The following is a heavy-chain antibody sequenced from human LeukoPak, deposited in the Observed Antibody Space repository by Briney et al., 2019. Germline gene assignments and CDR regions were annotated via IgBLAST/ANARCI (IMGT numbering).Heavy chain of an antibody. Sequence: GGSLRLFCAASGFTFISYSINWVRQAPGKGLEWVSSISTNSHYIYYADSVKGRFTISRDNAKNSLYLQMHSLRAEDTAVYYCARGYYFDYWGQGTLVTVSS. CDR3: ARGYYFDY. V-gene: IGHV3-21*01. CDR2: ISTNSHYI. J-gene: IGHJ4*02. CDR1: GFTFISYS.